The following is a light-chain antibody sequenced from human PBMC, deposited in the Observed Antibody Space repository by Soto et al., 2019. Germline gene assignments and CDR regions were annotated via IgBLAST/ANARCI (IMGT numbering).Light chain of an antibody. Sequence: DIQMTQSPSSLSASVGDRVTITCRSSQSISSYLNWYQQKPGKAPKLLIYAASSLQSGVPSRFSGSGPRTDFTLTISSLQPEDFTTYHSQQSYRTPRTYTQGTKLEIK. CDR1: QSISSY. CDR2: AAS. V-gene: IGKV1-39*01. CDR3: QQSYRTPRT. J-gene: IGKJ2*02.